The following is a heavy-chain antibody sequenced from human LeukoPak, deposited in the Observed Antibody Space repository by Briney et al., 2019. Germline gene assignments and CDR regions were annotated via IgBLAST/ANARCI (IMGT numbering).Heavy chain of an antibody. CDR1: GFTFSNYA. V-gene: IGHV3-21*01. J-gene: IGHJ4*02. D-gene: IGHD2-2*01. CDR2: ISSSSSYI. CDR3: ARDTGYCSSTSCPGPDFDY. Sequence: AGGSLRLSCAASGFTFSNYAMSWVRQAPGKGLEWVSSISSSSSYIHYADSVKGRFTISRDNAKNSLYLQMNSLRAEDTAVYYCARDTGYCSSTSCPGPDFDYWGQGTLVTVSS.